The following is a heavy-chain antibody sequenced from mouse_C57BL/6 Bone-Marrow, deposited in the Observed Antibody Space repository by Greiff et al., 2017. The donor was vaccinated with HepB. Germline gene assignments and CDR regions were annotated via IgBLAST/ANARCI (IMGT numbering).Heavy chain of an antibody. D-gene: IGHD2-1*01. CDR1: GFTFSDYG. CDR2: ISSGSSTI. J-gene: IGHJ3*01. V-gene: IGHV5-17*01. Sequence: EVKLVEAGGGLVKPGGALKLSCAAFGFTFSDYGMHWVRQAPEKGLEWVAYISSGSSTIYYADTVKGRFTISRDNAKNTLFLQMTSLRSEDTAMYYCARTNYFAWFAYWGQGTLVTVSA. CDR3: ARTNYFAWFAY.